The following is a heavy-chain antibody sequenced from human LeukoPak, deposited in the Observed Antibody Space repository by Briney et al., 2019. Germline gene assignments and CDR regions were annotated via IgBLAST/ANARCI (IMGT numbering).Heavy chain of an antibody. CDR1: GDSISSSTDF. Sequence: SETLSLTCPVSGDSISSSTDFWGWIRQPPGKGLEWIGSINYGGSTNYNPSLKSRVTLSVDTAKNPLSLKVSSLTAADTAVYFWARQPRSFSPVIHDAFDIWGQGTMVTVSS. V-gene: IGHV4-39*07. J-gene: IGHJ3*02. D-gene: IGHD2-15*01. CDR3: ARQPRSFSPVIHDAFDI. CDR2: INYGGST.